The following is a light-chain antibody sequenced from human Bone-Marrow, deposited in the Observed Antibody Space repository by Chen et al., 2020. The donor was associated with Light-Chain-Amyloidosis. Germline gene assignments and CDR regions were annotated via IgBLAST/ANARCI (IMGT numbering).Light chain of an antibody. CDR3: QSADSSGTYEVI. CDR1: DLPTKY. J-gene: IGLJ2*01. V-gene: IGLV3-25*03. Sequence: SYELTQPPSVSVSPGQTARITCSGDDLPTKYAYWYQQKPGQAPVLVIHRDTERPSGSSERFSGASSGTTATLTISGVQADDEAAYHCQSADSSGTYEVIFGGGTKLTVL. CDR2: RDT.